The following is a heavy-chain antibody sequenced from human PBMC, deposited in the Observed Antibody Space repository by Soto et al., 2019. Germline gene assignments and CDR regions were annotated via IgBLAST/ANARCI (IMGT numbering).Heavy chain of an antibody. CDR1: GYTFTSYG. J-gene: IGHJ6*02. D-gene: IGHD2-2*01. Sequence: VASVKVSCKASGYTFTSYGISWVRQAPGQGLEWMGWISAYNGNTNYAQKLQGRVTMTTDTPTSTAYMELRSLRSDDTAVYYCASGVVVPAAPRGHYYYYYGMDVWGQGTTVTVSS. CDR2: ISAYNGNT. V-gene: IGHV1-18*01. CDR3: ASGVVVPAAPRGHYYYYYGMDV.